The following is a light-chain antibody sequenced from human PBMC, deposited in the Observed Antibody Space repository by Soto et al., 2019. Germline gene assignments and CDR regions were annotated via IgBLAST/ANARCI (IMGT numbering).Light chain of an antibody. V-gene: IGKV3-15*01. CDR1: QSVSNN. J-gene: IGKJ1*01. CDR3: QHYHNWPPWT. Sequence: EIVMTQSPATLSVSPGDRATLSCRASQSVSNNLAWYQQKPGQAPRLLIYGASTRATGIPARFSGSGSGTEFTPTISSLQSEDVAIYYCQHYHNWPPWTFGQGTKVEIK. CDR2: GAS.